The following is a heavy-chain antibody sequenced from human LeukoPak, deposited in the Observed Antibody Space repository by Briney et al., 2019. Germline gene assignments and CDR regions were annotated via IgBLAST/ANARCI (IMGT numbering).Heavy chain of an antibody. D-gene: IGHD3-10*01. J-gene: IGHJ4*02. CDR2: IYPADSDT. CDR3: ATCTRYGSGSQFFDY. CDR1: GYSFINHW. V-gene: IGHV5-51*01. Sequence: GESLKISCKGSGYSFINHWIGWVRQMPGKGLEWMGIIYPADSDTRYSPSFQGQVTISVDKSNTTAYLQWTSLKASDTAIYYCATCTRYGSGSQFFDYWAQGTLVTVSS.